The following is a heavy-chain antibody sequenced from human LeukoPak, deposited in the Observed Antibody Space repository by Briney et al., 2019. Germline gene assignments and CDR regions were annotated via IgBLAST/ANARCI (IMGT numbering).Heavy chain of an antibody. V-gene: IGHV4-38-2*02. D-gene: IGHD1-1*01. J-gene: IGHJ6*03. CDR3: ARDNWNSYYMDV. CDR1: GYSIGSGYY. CDR2: MYHSGSA. Sequence: SETLSLTCTVSGYSIGSGYYWGWIRQPPGKGLEWIGSMYHSGSAYYYPSLKSRITISIDTSKNQFSLKLCSVTAADTAVYYCARDNWNSYYMDVWGKGTTVTVSS.